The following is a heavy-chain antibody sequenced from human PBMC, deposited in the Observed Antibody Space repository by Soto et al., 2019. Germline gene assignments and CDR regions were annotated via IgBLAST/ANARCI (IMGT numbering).Heavy chain of an antibody. J-gene: IGHJ4*02. CDR3: ARDRAPGGSGAYFDY. CDR1: GGSISGYY. D-gene: IGHD1-26*01. CDR2: IYASGST. Sequence: SETLSLTCAVSGGSISGYYWSWVRQPAGKGLEWIGRIYASGSTNYNPSLNSRVTMSVDTSKNQFSLKLSSVTAADTAVSYCARDRAPGGSGAYFDYWGQGTLVTVSS. V-gene: IGHV4-4*07.